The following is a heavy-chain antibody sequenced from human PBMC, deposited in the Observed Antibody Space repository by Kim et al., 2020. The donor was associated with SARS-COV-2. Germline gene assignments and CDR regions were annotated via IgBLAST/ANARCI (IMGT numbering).Heavy chain of an antibody. D-gene: IGHD6-19*01. CDR3: AKGSSGRFDP. V-gene: IGHV3-30*02. Sequence: NKYYADSVKGRFTIFRDNSKNTLYLQMNSLRAEDTAVYYCAKGSSGRFDPWGQGTLVTVSS. CDR2: NK. J-gene: IGHJ5*02.